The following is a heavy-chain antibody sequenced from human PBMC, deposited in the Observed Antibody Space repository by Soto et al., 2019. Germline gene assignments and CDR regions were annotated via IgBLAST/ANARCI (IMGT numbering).Heavy chain of an antibody. J-gene: IGHJ6*02. CDR2: INPIFGTA. D-gene: IGHD6-6*01. V-gene: IGHV1-69*01. CDR3: ARGEGSSSGYYYYYGMDV. Sequence: QVQLVQSGAEVKKPGSSGKDSCKASGGTFSSYAVSWMRQAPGQGLECMGGINPIFGTANYAQKFQGRVTITADECTSTAYMELSSLRSEDTAVYYYARGEGSSSGYYYYYGMDVWGQGTTVTVSS. CDR1: GGTFSSYA.